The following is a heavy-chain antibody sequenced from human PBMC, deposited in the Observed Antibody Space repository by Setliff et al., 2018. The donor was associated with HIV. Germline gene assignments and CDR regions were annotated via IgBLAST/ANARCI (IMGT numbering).Heavy chain of an antibody. CDR3: ATLVRGVAPFDD. CDR2: IVVDSGDT. V-gene: IGHV1-58*02. J-gene: IGHJ4*02. CDR1: GFTFSSSA. D-gene: IGHD3-10*01. Sequence: SVKVSCKASGFTFSSSAIHWVRQARGQRLEWIGWIVVDSGDTNYAQKFQNRVALIRDVSTRIAYMELSSLRSEDTAVYYCATLVRGVAPFDDWGQGTLVTVSS.